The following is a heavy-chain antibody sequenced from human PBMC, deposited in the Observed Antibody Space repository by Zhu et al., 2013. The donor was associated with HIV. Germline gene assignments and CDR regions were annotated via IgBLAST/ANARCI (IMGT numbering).Heavy chain of an antibody. D-gene: IGHD5-18*01. CDR3: ARDGYSYGNDAFDY. Sequence: QVQLQQWGAGLLKPSETLSLTCAVYGGSFSGYSWSWIRQPPGKGWSGLGKSIIVETATTIRPSRVESPYQQTRPRPVSLRLRSVTAADTAVYYCARDGYSYGNDAFDYLGPRDKWSPSLQ. CDR1: GGSFSGYS. CDR2: SIIVETA. V-gene: IGHV4-34*01. J-gene: IGHJ3*02.